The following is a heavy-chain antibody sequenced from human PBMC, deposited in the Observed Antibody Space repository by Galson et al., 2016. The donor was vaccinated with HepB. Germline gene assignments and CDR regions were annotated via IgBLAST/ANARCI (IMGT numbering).Heavy chain of an antibody. CDR3: ARKDNWNRLAAFDI. Sequence: SETLSLTCTVSGGSMISYYWSWIRQPPGKGLEWIGYVYYGGTTNYNPSLKSRVSISVDTLKNQFYLKLTSVTVADTAVYSCARKDNWNRLAAFDICGRGTLVTVSS. V-gene: IGHV4-59*01. D-gene: IGHD1-20*01. CDR2: VYYGGTT. CDR1: GGSMISYY. J-gene: IGHJ3*02.